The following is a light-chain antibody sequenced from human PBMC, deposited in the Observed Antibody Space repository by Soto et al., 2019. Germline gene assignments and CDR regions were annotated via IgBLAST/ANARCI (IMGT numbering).Light chain of an antibody. J-gene: IGLJ2*01. V-gene: IGLV1-47*02. Sequence: QSVLTQPPSASGTPGQRVTISCSGSSSNIGSNPVNWYKQVPGTAPKLLIYSNNQRPSGVPDRFSGSKSGTSASLAISGLRSEDEADYYCAAWDDSLSAHVVFGGGTKLTVL. CDR2: SNN. CDR1: SSNIGSNP. CDR3: AAWDDSLSAHVV.